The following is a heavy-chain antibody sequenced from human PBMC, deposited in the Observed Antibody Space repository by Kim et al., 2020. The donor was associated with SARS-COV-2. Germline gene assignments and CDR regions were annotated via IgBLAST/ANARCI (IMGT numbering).Heavy chain of an antibody. D-gene: IGHD5-12*01. V-gene: IGHV1-18*01. J-gene: IGHJ4*02. CDR3: ARWSYGDIVATSFDY. Sequence: QKLQGRVTMTTDTSTSTAYMELRSLRSDDTAVYYCARWSYGDIVATSFDYWGQGTLVTVSS.